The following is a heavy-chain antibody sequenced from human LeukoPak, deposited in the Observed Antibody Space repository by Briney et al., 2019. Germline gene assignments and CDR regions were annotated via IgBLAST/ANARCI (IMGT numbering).Heavy chain of an antibody. J-gene: IGHJ4*02. D-gene: IGHD3-9*01. CDR1: GYTFTTYG. Sequence: ASVKVSCKASGYTFTTYGLSWVRQAPGQGLEWLGWISTYDDIIKYAQSLQGRLTLTIDTSTSTAYMELRSLTSDDTAVYYCARETYSNILTGTDYWGPGTLVTVSS. CDR2: ISTYDDII. CDR3: ARETYSNILTGTDY. V-gene: IGHV1-18*01.